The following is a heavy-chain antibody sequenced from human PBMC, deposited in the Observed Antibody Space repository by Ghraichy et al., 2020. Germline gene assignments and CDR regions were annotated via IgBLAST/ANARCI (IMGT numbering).Heavy chain of an antibody. D-gene: IGHD3-3*01. CDR1: GGSISTYS. CDR3: ARVDWSGPDY. CDR2: IYYSGST. Sequence: SQTLSLTCTVSGGSISTYSWSWIRQPPGKGLEWIGYIYYSGSTNYNPSLKSRVTISVDTSKNQFSLKLSSVTAADTAVYYCARVDWSGPDYWGQGTLVTVSS. V-gene: IGHV4-59*01. J-gene: IGHJ4*02.